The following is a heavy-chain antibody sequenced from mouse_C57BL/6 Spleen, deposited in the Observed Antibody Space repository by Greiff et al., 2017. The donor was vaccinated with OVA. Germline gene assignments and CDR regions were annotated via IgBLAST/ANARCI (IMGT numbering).Heavy chain of an antibody. V-gene: IGHV1-69*01. CDR3: ASFGGYFDY. J-gene: IGHJ2*01. Sequence: QVQLQQPGAELVMPGASVKLSCKASGYTFTSYWMHWVKQRPGQGLEWIGEIDPSDSYTNYNQKFKGKSTLTVDKSSSTAYMQLSSLTSEDAAVYYCASFGGYFDYWGQGTTLTVSS. CDR2: IDPSDSYT. CDR1: GYTFTSYW.